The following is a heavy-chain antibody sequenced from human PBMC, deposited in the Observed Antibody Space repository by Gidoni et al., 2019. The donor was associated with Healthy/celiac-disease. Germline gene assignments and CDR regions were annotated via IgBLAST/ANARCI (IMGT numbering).Heavy chain of an antibody. CDR2: INHSGST. CDR1: GGSFSGYY. V-gene: IGHV4-34*01. D-gene: IGHD2-15*01. CDR3: ASRPICSGGSCYNY. Sequence: QVQLQQWGAGLLKPSETMSLPCAVYGGSFSGYYWSGIRQPPGKGLEWIGEINHSGSTNYNPSLKSRVTISVDTSKNQFSLKLSSVTAADTAVYYCASRPICSGGSCYNYWGQGTLVTVSS. J-gene: IGHJ4*02.